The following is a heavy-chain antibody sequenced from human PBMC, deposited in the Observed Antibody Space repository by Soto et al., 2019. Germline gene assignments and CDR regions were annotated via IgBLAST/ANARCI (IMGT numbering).Heavy chain of an antibody. CDR2: IIPIFGTA. J-gene: IGHJ6*02. CDR3: ARGYYYGSGSYYYGMDV. D-gene: IGHD3-10*01. Sequence: SVKVSCKASGGTFSSYAISWVRQAPGQGLEWMGGIIPIFGTANYAQKFQGRVTITADESTSTAYMELSSLRSEDTAVYYCARGYYYGSGSYYYGMDVWGQGTTVTVSS. V-gene: IGHV1-69*13. CDR1: GGTFSSYA.